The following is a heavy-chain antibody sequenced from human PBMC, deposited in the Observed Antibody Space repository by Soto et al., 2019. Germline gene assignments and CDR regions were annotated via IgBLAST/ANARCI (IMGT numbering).Heavy chain of an antibody. CDR2: IYYSAST. CDR1: GGSVSSGNHY. J-gene: IGHJ4*02. D-gene: IGHD4-17*01. Sequence: PSETLSLSCTVSGGSVSSGNHYWIWIRRPPGKGLEWIGNIYYSASTYYNTSLKSRLTISVDTSNNQFSLKLTSVTAADTALYRCVRLQGNYGWFAYWGQGTLVTFSS. CDR3: VRLQGNYGWFAY. V-gene: IGHV4-61*01.